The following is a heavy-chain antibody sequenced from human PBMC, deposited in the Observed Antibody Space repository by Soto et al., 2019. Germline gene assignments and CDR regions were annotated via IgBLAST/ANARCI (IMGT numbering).Heavy chain of an antibody. V-gene: IGHV1-18*01. Sequence: ASVKVSCKASGYTFTSYGISWVRQAPGQGLEWMGWISAYNGNTNYAQKLQGRVTMTTDTSTSTAYMELRSLRSDDTAVYYCARSQWLVGYYGMDVWGQGTTVTVSS. CDR3: ARSQWLVGYYGMDV. CDR1: GYTFTSYG. D-gene: IGHD6-19*01. CDR2: ISAYNGNT. J-gene: IGHJ6*02.